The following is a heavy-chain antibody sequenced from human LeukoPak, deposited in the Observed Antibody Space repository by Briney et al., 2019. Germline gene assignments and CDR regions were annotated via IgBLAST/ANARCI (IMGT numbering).Heavy chain of an antibody. CDR2: IYYSGST. V-gene: IGHV4-39*01. CDR3: ARQGEGVWDY. Sequence: SETLSLTCTVSGGSISSSSYYWGWIRQPPGKGLEWIGSIYYSGSTYYNPSLKSRVTISVDTSKNQFSLKLSSVTAADTAVYYCARQGEGVWDYWGQGTLVTVSS. D-gene: IGHD2-21*01. J-gene: IGHJ4*02. CDR1: GGSISSSSYY.